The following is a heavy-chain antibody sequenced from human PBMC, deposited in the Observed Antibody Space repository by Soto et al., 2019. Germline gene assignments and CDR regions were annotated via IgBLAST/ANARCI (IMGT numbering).Heavy chain of an antibody. CDR2: INPYSGST. Sequence: ASVKVSCKASGYTFTSYGISWVRQAPGQGLEWMGRINPYSGSTSYAQKLQGRVTMTRDTSTSTVYMELSSLRSEDTAVYYCARASGLYYYGMDVWGQGTTVTVSS. D-gene: IGHD3-3*01. J-gene: IGHJ6*02. V-gene: IGHV1-18*01. CDR1: GYTFTSYG. CDR3: ARASGLYYYGMDV.